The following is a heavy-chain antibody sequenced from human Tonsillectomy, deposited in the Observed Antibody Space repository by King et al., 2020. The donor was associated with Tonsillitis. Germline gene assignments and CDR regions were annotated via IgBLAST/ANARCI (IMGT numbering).Heavy chain of an antibody. CDR2: ISYDGSNK. CDR3: SREYYYGSGIPYYYYYYGMDV. CDR1: GFTFSSSA. Sequence: VQLVESGGGVVQPGRSLRLSCAASGFTFSSSAMHWVRQAPGKGLEWVAGISYDGSNKYYADSVKGRFTISRDNSKNTLYLQMNSLRVEDTAVYYCSREYYYGSGIPYYYYYYGMDVWGQGTTVTVSS. J-gene: IGHJ6*02. V-gene: IGHV3-30*04. D-gene: IGHD3-10*01.